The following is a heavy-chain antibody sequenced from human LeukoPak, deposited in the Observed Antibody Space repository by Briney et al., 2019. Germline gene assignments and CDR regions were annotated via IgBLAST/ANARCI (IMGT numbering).Heavy chain of an antibody. J-gene: IGHJ6*02. CDR2: MNPKIGNS. CDR1: GYTFTNYH. D-gene: IGHD6-13*01. CDR3: AKTSYSSSWGGGMDV. V-gene: IGHV1-8*03. Sequence: ALVKVSCEASGYTFTNYHINWVRQAPGQGLEWMGWMNPKIGNSGYAQKFQGRVTITRDTSASTAYMELSSLRSEDTAVYYCAKTSYSSSWGGGMDVWGQGTTVTVSS.